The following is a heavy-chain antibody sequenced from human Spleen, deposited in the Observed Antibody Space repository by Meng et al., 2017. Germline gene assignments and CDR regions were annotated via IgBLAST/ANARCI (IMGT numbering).Heavy chain of an antibody. V-gene: IGHV3-15*01. CDR2: MKSNVDGGTV. J-gene: IGHJ4*01. CDR3: SGHVDY. CDR1: GFTFSNAW. Sequence: VQLVESGGGFVQPGGSLRLSCAASGFTFSNAWMTRVRQAPGKGLEWIGRMKSNVDGGTVDYAAAVKGRFFISRDDSENTFYLQMNSLKTEDTAVYYCSGHVDYWGHGTLVTVSS.